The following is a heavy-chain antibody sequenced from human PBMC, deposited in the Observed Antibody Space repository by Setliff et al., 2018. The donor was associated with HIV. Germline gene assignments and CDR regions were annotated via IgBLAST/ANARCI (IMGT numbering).Heavy chain of an antibody. CDR2: FDPEAGEI. J-gene: IGHJ5*02. V-gene: IGHV1-24*01. Sequence: ASVKVSCKISGFTLNELSIQWVRQAPAKGLEWMGGFDPEAGEIIYAQKFQGRVTMTEDTSTDTAYMYLSSLRSEDTAVYYCATQPPYRSAWYMRSWGQGTLVTVSS. CDR1: GFTLNELS. D-gene: IGHD6-19*01. CDR3: ATQPPYRSAWYMRS.